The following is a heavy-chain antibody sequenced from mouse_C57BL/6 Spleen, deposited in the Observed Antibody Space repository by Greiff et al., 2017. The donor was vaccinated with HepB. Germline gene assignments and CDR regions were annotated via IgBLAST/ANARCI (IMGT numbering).Heavy chain of an antibody. CDR3: ARGGKTYAMDY. J-gene: IGHJ4*01. Sequence: EVQVVESGGGLVKPGGSLKLSCAASGFTFSSYAMSWVRQTPEKRLEWVATISDGGSYTYYPDNVKGRFTISRDNAKNNLYLQMSHLKSEDTAMYYCARGGKTYAMDYWGQGTSVTVSS. CDR1: GFTFSSYA. V-gene: IGHV5-4*01. CDR2: ISDGGSYT.